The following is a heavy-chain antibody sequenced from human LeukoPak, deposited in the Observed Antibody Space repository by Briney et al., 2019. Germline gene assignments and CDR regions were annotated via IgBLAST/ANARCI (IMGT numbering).Heavy chain of an antibody. J-gene: IGHJ4*02. Sequence: GGSLRLSCAASGFTFSSYWMSWVRQAPGKGLEWVANIKQDGSEKYYVDSVKGRFTISRDNAKNSLYLQMNSLRAEDTAVYYCARGVRWELLYYFDYWGQGTLVTVSS. CDR3: ARGVRWELLYYFDY. D-gene: IGHD1-26*01. CDR2: IKQDGSEK. CDR1: GFTFSSYW. V-gene: IGHV3-7*01.